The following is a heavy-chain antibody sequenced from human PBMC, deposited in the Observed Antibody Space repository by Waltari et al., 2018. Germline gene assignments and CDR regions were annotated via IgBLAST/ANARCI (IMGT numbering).Heavy chain of an antibody. D-gene: IGHD2-15*01. V-gene: IGHV4-31*03. CDR2: IYYSGST. Sequence: QVQLQESGPGLVKPSQTLSLTCTVPGGSLRIGGYYWSWIRQHPGKGLEWIGYIYYSGSTYYNPSLKSRVTVSVDTSKNQFSLKLSSVTAADTAVYYCARGLQSPFDYWGQGTLVTVSS. CDR3: ARGLQSPFDY. J-gene: IGHJ4*02. CDR1: GGSLRIGGYY.